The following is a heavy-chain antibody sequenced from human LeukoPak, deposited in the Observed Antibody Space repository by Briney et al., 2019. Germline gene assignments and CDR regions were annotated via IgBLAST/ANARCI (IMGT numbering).Heavy chain of an antibody. J-gene: IGHJ4*02. CDR2: IYYSGST. D-gene: IGHD1-26*01. V-gene: IGHV4-39*07. CDR3: ARDQKLLRSFGY. Sequence: SETLSLTCTVSGDSISSSSYYWGWIRQPPGKGLEWIGGIYYSGSTYYNPSLKSRVTISVDTSKNQFSLKLSSVTAADTAVYYCARDQKLLRSFGYWGQGTLVTVSS. CDR1: GDSISSSSYY.